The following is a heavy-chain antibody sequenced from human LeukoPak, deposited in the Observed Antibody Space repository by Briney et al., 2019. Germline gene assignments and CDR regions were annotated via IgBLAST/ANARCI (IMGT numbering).Heavy chain of an antibody. J-gene: IGHJ4*02. CDR1: GFTFSDYY. D-gene: IGHD6-19*01. CDR3: ESRSLAVAGTDFNDY. Sequence: KSGGSLRLSCAASGFTFSDYYMSWIRQAPGKGLEWVSYISSSGSTIYYADSVKGRFTISRDNAKNSLYLQMNSLRAEDTAVYYCESRSLAVAGTDFNDYWGQGTLVTVSS. CDR2: ISSSGSTI. V-gene: IGHV3-11*04.